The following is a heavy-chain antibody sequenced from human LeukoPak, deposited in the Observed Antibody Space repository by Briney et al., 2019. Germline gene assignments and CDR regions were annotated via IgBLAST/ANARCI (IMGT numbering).Heavy chain of an antibody. J-gene: IGHJ5*02. Sequence: PGGSLRLSCAASGFAFSNYWMSWVRQAPGKGLEWVANIKQDGSEKYYVDSVKGRFTISRDNAKNSLYLQMNSLRAKDTAVYYCASPRMDSGSYYPWAPNWFDPWGQGTLVTVSS. CDR1: GFAFSNYW. CDR3: ASPRMDSGSYYPWAPNWFDP. D-gene: IGHD1-26*01. V-gene: IGHV3-7*01. CDR2: IKQDGSEK.